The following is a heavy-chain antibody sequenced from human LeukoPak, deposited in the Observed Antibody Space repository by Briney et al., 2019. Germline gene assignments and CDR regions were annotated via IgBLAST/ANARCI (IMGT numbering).Heavy chain of an antibody. CDR2: IYSGGST. CDR3: VRDYENLTGSKTRFHY. Sequence: GGSLRLSCAASGLTVSSNYMSWVRQAPGKGLEWVSVIYSGGSTYYADSVKGRFTISRDNSKNTLYLQMNSLRAEDTAVYYCVRDYENLTGSKTRFHYWGQGTLVTVSS. D-gene: IGHD3-9*01. J-gene: IGHJ4*02. CDR1: GLTVSSNY. V-gene: IGHV3-53*01.